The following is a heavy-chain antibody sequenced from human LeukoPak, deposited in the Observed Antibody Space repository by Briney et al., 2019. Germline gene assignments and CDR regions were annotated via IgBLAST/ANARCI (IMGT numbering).Heavy chain of an antibody. CDR1: GDSMNNYY. V-gene: IGHV4-4*07. J-gene: IGHJ4*02. CDR2: IYISGNT. CDR3: ARGGVLHTYFDY. D-gene: IGHD3-16*01. Sequence: SETLSLTCTVSGDSMNNYYWTWMRQPAGKGLEWIGRIYISGNTMYNPSLQSRVTMSLDASKNHFSLKLRSVTAADTAVYFCARGGVLHTYFDYWGQGTLVSVSS.